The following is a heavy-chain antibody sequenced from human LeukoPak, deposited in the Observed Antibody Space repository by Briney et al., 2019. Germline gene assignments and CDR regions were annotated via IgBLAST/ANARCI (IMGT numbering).Heavy chain of an antibody. J-gene: IGHJ4*02. CDR2: IYHSGST. CDR3: ARHNSGGYYGAFDY. CDR1: GYSISSGYY. Sequence: SETLSLTCAVSGYSISSGYYWGWIRQPPGKGLEWIGSIYHSGSTFYNPSLKSRVAISIDTSKNQFSLKLTSVTAADTALYYCARHNSGGYYGAFDYWGRGTLVTVSS. D-gene: IGHD1-26*01. V-gene: IGHV4-38-2*01.